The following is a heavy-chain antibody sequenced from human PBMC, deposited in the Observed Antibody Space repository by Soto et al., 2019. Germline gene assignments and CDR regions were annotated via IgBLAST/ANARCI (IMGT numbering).Heavy chain of an antibody. V-gene: IGHV3-48*02. CDR1: GFTFSPFS. CDR3: ARDLGWAFDS. CDR2: ISGGGRPI. Sequence: EVQLVESGGGSVQPGGSLRLSCAASGFTFSPFSMNWVRQAPGRGLEWISYISGGGRPISYADSVKARVTISRDNAKNSLYLQMDSLTDEDTAVYYCARDLGWAFDSWGQGTLVTVSS. J-gene: IGHJ4*02. D-gene: IGHD6-19*01.